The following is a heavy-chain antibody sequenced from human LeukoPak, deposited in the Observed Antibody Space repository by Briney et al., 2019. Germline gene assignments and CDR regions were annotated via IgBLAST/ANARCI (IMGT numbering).Heavy chain of an antibody. V-gene: IGHV3-30*02. CDR3: ARERSYSSGPGRVYYYYYGMDV. D-gene: IGHD6-19*01. J-gene: IGHJ6*02. CDR1: GFTFSSYG. CDR2: IRYDGSNK. Sequence: PGGSLRLSCAASGFTFSSYGMHWVRQAPGKGLEWVAFIRYDGSNKYYADSVKGRFTISRDNAKNSLYLQMNSLRAEDTAVYYCARERSYSSGPGRVYYYYYGMDVWGQGTTVTVSS.